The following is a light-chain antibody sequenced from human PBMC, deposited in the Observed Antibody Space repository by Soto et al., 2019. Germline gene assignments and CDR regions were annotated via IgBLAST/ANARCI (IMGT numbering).Light chain of an antibody. Sequence: ETVMTQSPATLSVSPGERATLSCRASQSVYSNLAWYQQRPGQPPRLIIYSASTRATGIPARFSGSGSGTEFTLTISSLQSEDFAVYYCQQYNNWPYTFGPGTKVDIK. CDR1: QSVYSN. CDR3: QQYNNWPYT. J-gene: IGKJ3*01. V-gene: IGKV3-15*01. CDR2: SAS.